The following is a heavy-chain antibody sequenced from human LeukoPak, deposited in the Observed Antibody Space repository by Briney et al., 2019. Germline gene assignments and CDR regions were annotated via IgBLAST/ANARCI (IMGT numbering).Heavy chain of an antibody. D-gene: IGHD3-22*01. J-gene: IGHJ4*02. Sequence: ASVKVSCKVSGYTLTELSMHWVRQAPGKGLEWRGGFDPEDGETIYAQKFQARVTLTEDPSTDTAYMELSSLRSEDAAVYVCSTARYYYDSSGGKGDRGTRVTVSS. V-gene: IGHV1-24*01. CDR3: STARYYYDSSGGK. CDR1: GYTLTELS. CDR2: FDPEDGET.